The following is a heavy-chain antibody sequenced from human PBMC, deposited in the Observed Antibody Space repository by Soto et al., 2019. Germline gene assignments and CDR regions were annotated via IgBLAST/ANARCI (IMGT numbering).Heavy chain of an antibody. CDR1: GGSISSYY. Sequence: PSETLSLTCTVAGGSISSYYWSWIRQPPGKGLESIGYIYYSGSTNYNPSLKSRVAISLDTSKNQFSLRLTSVTAADTAVYFCARVRTEYAGLDYWGQGTLVTVSS. D-gene: IGHD2-2*01. CDR2: IYYSGST. V-gene: IGHV4-59*01. J-gene: IGHJ4*02. CDR3: ARVRTEYAGLDY.